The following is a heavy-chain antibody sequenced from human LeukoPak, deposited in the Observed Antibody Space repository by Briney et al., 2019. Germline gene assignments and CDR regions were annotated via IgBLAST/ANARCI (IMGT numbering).Heavy chain of an antibody. Sequence: GGSLRLSCAASGFTFSSYSMNWVRQAPGKGLEWVSSISSSSSYIYYADSVKGRFTISRDNAKNSLYLQMNSLRAEDTAEYYCGRGDETWIQLWSLDYWGQGTLVTVSS. D-gene: IGHD5-18*01. CDR2: ISSSSSYI. CDR1: GFTFSSYS. J-gene: IGHJ4*02. V-gene: IGHV3-21*01. CDR3: GRGDETWIQLWSLDY.